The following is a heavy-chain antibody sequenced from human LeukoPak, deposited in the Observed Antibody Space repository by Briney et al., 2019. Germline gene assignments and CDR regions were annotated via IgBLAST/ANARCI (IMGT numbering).Heavy chain of an antibody. CDR2: MNPNSGNT. V-gene: IGHV1-8*03. CDR1: GYTFTSYD. CDR3: ARQSASTTSYDFWSGGGYYYYMDV. D-gene: IGHD3-3*01. J-gene: IGHJ6*03. Sequence: ASVKVSCKASGYTFTSYDIKWVRQATGQGLEWMGWMNPNSGNTGYAQKFQGRVTITRNTSISTAYMELSSLRSEDTAVYYCARQSASTTSYDFWSGGGYYYYMDVWGKGTTVTVSS.